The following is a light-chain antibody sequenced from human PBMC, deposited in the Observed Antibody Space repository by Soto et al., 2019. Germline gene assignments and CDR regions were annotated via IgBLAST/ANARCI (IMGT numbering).Light chain of an antibody. V-gene: IGKV1-39*01. J-gene: IGKJ1*01. CDR2: GAS. CDR3: QQYNSYWP. CDR1: QSINTF. Sequence: HSASSLSASVGDRVTIHCRASQSINTFLNWYQQRPGKAPNLLIYGASNLQSGVPSRFSGSGSGTDFTLTISSLQPEDFAIYYCQQYNSYWPSAQGTKVDI.